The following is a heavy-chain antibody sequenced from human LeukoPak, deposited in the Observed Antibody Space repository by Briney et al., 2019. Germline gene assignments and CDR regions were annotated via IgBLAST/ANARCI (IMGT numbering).Heavy chain of an antibody. CDR3: ATLKTTYNWFDP. J-gene: IGHJ5*02. Sequence: SVKVSCKASGGTFSSYAISWVRQAPGQGLEWMGGIIPIFGTANYAQKFQGRVTITADKSTSTAYMELSSLRSEDTAVYYCATLKTTYNWFDPWGQGTLVTVSS. D-gene: IGHD2/OR15-2a*01. CDR2: IIPIFGTA. CDR1: GGTFSSYA. V-gene: IGHV1-69*06.